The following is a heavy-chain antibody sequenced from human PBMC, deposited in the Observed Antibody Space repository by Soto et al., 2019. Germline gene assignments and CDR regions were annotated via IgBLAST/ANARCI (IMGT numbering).Heavy chain of an antibody. D-gene: IGHD3-10*01. CDR3: ARDGDMVRGANWFDP. Sequence: ASVKVSCKASGGTFSSYAISWVRQAPGQGLEWMGGIIPIFGTANYAQKFQGRVTITADESTSTAYMELSSLRSEDTAVYYCARDGDMVRGANWFDPWGQGTLVTVSS. V-gene: IGHV1-69*13. J-gene: IGHJ5*02. CDR1: GGTFSSYA. CDR2: IIPIFGTA.